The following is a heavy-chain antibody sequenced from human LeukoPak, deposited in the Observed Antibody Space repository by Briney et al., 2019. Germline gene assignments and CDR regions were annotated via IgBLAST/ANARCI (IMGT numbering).Heavy chain of an antibody. CDR3: ARQRSGSDYAYYYGMDV. D-gene: IGHD4-17*01. CDR2: IDPSDSYT. V-gene: IGHV5-10-1*01. J-gene: IGHJ6*02. Sequence: GESLKISCKGSGYSFTSYWISWVRQMPGKGLEWMGRIDPSDSYTNYSPSFQGHVTISADKSISTAYLQWSSLKASDTAMYYCARQRSGSDYAYYYGMDVWGQGTTVTVSS. CDR1: GYSFTSYW.